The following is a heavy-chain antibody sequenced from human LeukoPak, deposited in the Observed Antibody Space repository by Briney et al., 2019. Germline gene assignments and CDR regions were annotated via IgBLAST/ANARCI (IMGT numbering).Heavy chain of an antibody. V-gene: IGHV4-59*08. CDR1: GGSISTYY. Sequence: ASETLSLTCTVSGGSISTYYWSWIRQPPGRGLEWIGYIYYSGSTNYNPSLKSRVTISVDTSKNQFSLKLSSVTAADTAVYYCARGASKLDYWGQGTLVTVSS. CDR2: IYYSGST. CDR3: ARGASKLDY. J-gene: IGHJ4*02. D-gene: IGHD1-26*01.